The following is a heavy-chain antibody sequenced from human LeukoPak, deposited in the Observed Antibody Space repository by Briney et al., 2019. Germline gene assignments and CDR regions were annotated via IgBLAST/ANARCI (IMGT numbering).Heavy chain of an antibody. CDR2: ISGRGGST. CDR3: AKGSGSYPRNNWFDP. D-gene: IGHD3-10*01. V-gene: IGHV3-23*01. CDR1: GFTFSSYA. Sequence: GGSLRLSCAASGFTFSSYAMSWVRQAPGKGREWVSAISGRGGSTYYADSVKGRFTISRDNSKNTLYLQMNSLRAEDTAVYYCAKGSGSYPRNNWFDPWGQGALVTVSS. J-gene: IGHJ5*02.